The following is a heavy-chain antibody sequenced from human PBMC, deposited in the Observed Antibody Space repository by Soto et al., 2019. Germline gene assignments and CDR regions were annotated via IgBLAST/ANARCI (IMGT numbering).Heavy chain of an antibody. D-gene: IGHD2-2*01. J-gene: IGHJ6*02. V-gene: IGHV4-59*02. CDR1: AGAVSVCY. Sequence: XVTLGLTGTVSAGAVSVCYWSWILQPAGNGLGWIGYIYCSGSTNYIPFLKSRVTISVDTSKNQFSLKLSSVTAADTAVYYCARDAGYCSRTSCHLGGMDVWGQGTTVTVSS. CDR3: ARDAGYCSRTSCHLGGMDV. CDR2: IYCSGST.